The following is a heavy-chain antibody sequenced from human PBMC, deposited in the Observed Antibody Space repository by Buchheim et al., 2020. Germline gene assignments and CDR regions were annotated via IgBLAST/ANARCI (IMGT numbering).Heavy chain of an antibody. CDR3: AKDFGFSISYYYGMDV. Sequence: EVQLLESGGGLVQPGGSLRLSCAASGITFSNYAMSWVRQAPGRGLEWVSAVSGSGGITYYADSVKGRFTVSRDNFKNKVYLQVNSLRAEDTAVYYCAKDFGFSISYYYGMDVWGQGTT. CDR2: VSGSGGIT. J-gene: IGHJ6*02. V-gene: IGHV3-23*01. D-gene: IGHD3-3*01. CDR1: GITFSNYA.